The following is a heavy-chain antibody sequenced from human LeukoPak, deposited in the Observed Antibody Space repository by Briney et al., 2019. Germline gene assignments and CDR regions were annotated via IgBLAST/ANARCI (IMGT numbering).Heavy chain of an antibody. CDR1: GGTFSSYA. D-gene: IGHD2-15*01. Sequence: GASVKVSCKASGGTFSSYAISWVRQAPGQGLEWMGEIIPIFGTANYAQKFQGRVTITADKSTSTAYVELSSLRAEDTAVYYCARGFRAKDIVVVVAPTLYYYYYMDVWGKGTTVTVSS. J-gene: IGHJ6*03. CDR2: IIPIFGTA. V-gene: IGHV1-69*06. CDR3: ARGFRAKDIVVVVAPTLYYYYYMDV.